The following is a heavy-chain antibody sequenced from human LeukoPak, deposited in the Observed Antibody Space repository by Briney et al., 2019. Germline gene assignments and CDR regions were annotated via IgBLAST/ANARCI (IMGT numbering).Heavy chain of an antibody. CDR1: GFIFDDYT. Sequence: GGSLRLSCAASGFIFDDYTMHWVRQAPGKTLECVSLVSWDGTTYYGDSVKGRFTISRDNSKNSLYLQMDSLRTEDTAFYYCAKDLTYESSGSVIDNWGQGTLVTVSS. CDR3: AKDLTYESSGSVIDN. CDR2: VSWDGTT. J-gene: IGHJ4*02. V-gene: IGHV3-43*01. D-gene: IGHD3-22*01.